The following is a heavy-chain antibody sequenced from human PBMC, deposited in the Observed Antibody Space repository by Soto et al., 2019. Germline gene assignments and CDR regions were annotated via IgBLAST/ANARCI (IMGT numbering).Heavy chain of an antibody. J-gene: IGHJ6*02. Sequence: GESLKISWKGSGYSFTSYWISWVRQMPGKGLEWMGRIDPSDSYTNYSPSFQGHVTISADKSISTAYLQWSSLKASDTAMYYCASTESPKSYYYGSGSYYTHHYYYGMDVWGQGTTVTVSS. CDR1: GYSFTSYW. CDR2: IDPSDSYT. V-gene: IGHV5-10-1*01. CDR3: ASTESPKSYYYGSGSYYTHHYYYGMDV. D-gene: IGHD3-10*01.